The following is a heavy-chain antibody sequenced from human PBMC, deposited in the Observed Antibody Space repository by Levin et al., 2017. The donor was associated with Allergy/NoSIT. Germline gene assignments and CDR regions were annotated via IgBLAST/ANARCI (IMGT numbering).Heavy chain of an antibody. Sequence: SQTLSLTCGVSGVSVSDYYWSWVRQIPGKGLEWLGYVHTRGVTNYNPSLKSRLTMSVDTSKNEVSLTLRSVTDADTAVYYCARDPNGDYGFWGQGALITVS. CDR1: GVSVSDYY. D-gene: IGHD3-10*01. J-gene: IGHJ4*02. CDR2: VHTRGVT. V-gene: IGHV4-4*08. CDR3: ARDPNGDYGF.